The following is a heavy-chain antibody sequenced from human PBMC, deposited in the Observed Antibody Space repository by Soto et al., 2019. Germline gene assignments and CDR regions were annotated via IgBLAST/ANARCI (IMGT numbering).Heavy chain of an antibody. J-gene: IGHJ3*02. D-gene: IGHD3-22*01. CDR2: IYHSGST. Sequence: SETLSLTCAVSGGSISSGGYSWSWIRQPPGKGLEWIGYIYHSGSTYYNPSLKSRVTISVDRSKNQFSLKLSSVTAADTAVYYCARDHGRDGYYDSSGYYGAFDIWGQGTMVTVSS. V-gene: IGHV4-30-2*01. CDR3: ARDHGRDGYYDSSGYYGAFDI. CDR1: GGSISSGGYS.